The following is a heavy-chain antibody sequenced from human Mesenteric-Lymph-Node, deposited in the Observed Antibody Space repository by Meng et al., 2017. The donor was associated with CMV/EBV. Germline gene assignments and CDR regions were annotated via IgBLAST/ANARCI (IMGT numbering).Heavy chain of an antibody. Sequence: ASVKVSCKASGYTFTSYGISWVRQAPGQGLEWMGWINPKSGDTSYAQKFQGRVTMTSDTSISTVDMELSRLRSDDTAVYYCARDQGTIMVRGVIINGGLDMWGQGTTVTVSS. V-gene: IGHV1-2*02. D-gene: IGHD3-10*01. CDR2: INPKSGDT. CDR1: GYTFTSYG. J-gene: IGHJ3*02. CDR3: ARDQGTIMVRGVIINGGLDM.